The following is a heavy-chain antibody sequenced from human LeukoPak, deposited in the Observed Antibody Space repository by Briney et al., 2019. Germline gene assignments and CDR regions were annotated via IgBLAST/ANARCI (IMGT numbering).Heavy chain of an antibody. CDR3: ARDPATGFSMKKRGYYYYYYGMDV. CDR1: GGSISSYY. V-gene: IGHV4-4*07. Sequence: PSETLSLTCTVSGGSISSYYWSWIRQPAGKGLEWIGRIYTSGSTNYNPSLKSRVTMSVDTSKNQFSLKLSSVTAADTAVYYCARDPATGFSMKKRGYYYYYYGMDVWGQGTTVTVSS. J-gene: IGHJ6*02. CDR2: IYTSGST. D-gene: IGHD3-10*01.